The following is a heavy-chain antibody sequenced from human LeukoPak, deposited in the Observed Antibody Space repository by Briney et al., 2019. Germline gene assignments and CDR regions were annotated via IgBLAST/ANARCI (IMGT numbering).Heavy chain of an antibody. D-gene: IGHD6-13*01. CDR1: GYTFTDYY. CDR2: VDPEDGET. J-gene: IGHJ4*02. CDR3: ATDLIIAAAGTEDY. Sequence: ASVKVSCKVSGYTFTDYYMHWVQQAPGKGLEWMGLVDPEDGETIYAEKFQGRVTITADTSTDTAYMELGSLRSEDTAVYYCATDLIIAAAGTEDYWGQGTLVTVSS. V-gene: IGHV1-69-2*01.